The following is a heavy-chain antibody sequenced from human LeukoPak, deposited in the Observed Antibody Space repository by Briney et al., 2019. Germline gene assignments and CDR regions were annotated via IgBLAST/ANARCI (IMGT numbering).Heavy chain of an antibody. V-gene: IGHV3-21*01. CDR3: ARDSGYPIAAAGTETFDY. J-gene: IGHJ4*02. CDR1: GFTFSSYS. D-gene: IGHD6-13*01. CDR2: ISSSSSYI. Sequence: GGSLRLSCAASGFTFSSYSMNWVRQAPGKGLEWVSSISSSSSYIYYADSVKGRFTISRDNAKNSLYLQMNSLRAEDTAVYYCARDSGYPIAAAGTETFDYWGQGTLVTVSS.